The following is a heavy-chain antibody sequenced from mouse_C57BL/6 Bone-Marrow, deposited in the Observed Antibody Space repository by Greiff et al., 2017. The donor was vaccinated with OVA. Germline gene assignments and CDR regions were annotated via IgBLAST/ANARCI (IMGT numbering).Heavy chain of an antibody. D-gene: IGHD2-3*01. Sequence: QVQLQQSGAELVKPGASVKLSCKASGYTFTSYWMQWVKQRPGQGLEWIGEIDPSDSYTNYNQKFKGKATLTVDTSSSTAYMQLSSLTSEDSAVYYCARSRWLLRDYAMDYWGQGTSVTVSS. CDR2: IDPSDSYT. CDR1: GYTFTSYW. J-gene: IGHJ4*01. CDR3: ARSRWLLRDYAMDY. V-gene: IGHV1-50*01.